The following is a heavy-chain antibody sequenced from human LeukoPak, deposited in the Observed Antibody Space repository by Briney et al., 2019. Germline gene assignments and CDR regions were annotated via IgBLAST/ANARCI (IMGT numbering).Heavy chain of an antibody. D-gene: IGHD1-26*01. Sequence: SETLSLTCTVSGGSISSYYWSWIRQPPGKGMEWIGYIYYSGSTNYNPSLKSRVTISVHTSKNQFSLKLSSVTAADTAVYYCAREGVGATDDAFDIWGQGTMVTVSS. J-gene: IGHJ3*02. CDR3: AREGVGATDDAFDI. V-gene: IGHV4-59*01. CDR2: IYYSGST. CDR1: GGSISSYY.